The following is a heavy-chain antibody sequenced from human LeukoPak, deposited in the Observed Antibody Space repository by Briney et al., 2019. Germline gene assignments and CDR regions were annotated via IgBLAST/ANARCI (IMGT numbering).Heavy chain of an antibody. Sequence: SVKVSCKASGGTFSSYAISWVRQAPGQGLEWMGGIIPIFGTANYAQKFQGRVTITADEPTSTAYMELSSLRSEDTAVYYCARDQEVSIFGVVIIQGAFDIWGQGTMVTVSS. CDR3: ARDQEVSIFGVVIIQGAFDI. V-gene: IGHV1-69*01. D-gene: IGHD3-3*01. J-gene: IGHJ3*02. CDR2: IIPIFGTA. CDR1: GGTFSSYA.